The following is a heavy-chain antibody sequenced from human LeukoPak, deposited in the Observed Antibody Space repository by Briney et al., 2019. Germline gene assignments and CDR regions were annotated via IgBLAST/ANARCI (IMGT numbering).Heavy chain of an antibody. CDR2: IKTEGGEK. D-gene: IGHD6-19*01. Sequence: GGALRLSCAASGFTFNTYWMSWVSEAPGKGGGWGAKIKTEGGEKYYVDSVKGGFTISRDNAKNSSYLQMNSLRAEHTAVYYCARDQWWQFIAVAITSYFDWWGQGTLVTVSS. V-gene: IGHV3-7*01. CDR3: ARDQWWQFIAVAITSYFDW. J-gene: IGHJ4*02. CDR1: GFTFNTYW.